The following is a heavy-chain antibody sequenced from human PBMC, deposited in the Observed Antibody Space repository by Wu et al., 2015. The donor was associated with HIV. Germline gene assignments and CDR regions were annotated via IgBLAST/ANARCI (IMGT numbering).Heavy chain of an antibody. CDR1: GGTFSSYA. J-gene: IGHJ1*01. D-gene: IGHD2-15*01. CDR2: IIPIFGTA. V-gene: IGHV1-69*05. Sequence: QVQLVQSGAEVKKPGSSVKVSCKASGGTFSSYAISWVRQAPGQGLEWMGGIIPIFGTANYAQKFQGRVTITTDESTSTAYMELSSLRSEDTAVYYCVLDIGIVVVVAAQGPEYFQHWGQGTLVTVSS. CDR3: VLDIGIVVVVAAQGPEYFQH.